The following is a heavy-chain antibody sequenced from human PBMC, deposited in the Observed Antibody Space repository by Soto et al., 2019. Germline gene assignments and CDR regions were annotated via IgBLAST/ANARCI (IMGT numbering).Heavy chain of an antibody. J-gene: IGHJ4*02. CDR3: AREYCSGGRCYFPDY. V-gene: IGHV1-18*01. CDR2: INTDNGNT. D-gene: IGHD2-15*01. Sequence: ASVKVSCKASGYTFTSYDISWVRQAPGQGLEWMGWINTDNGNTYYAQKLQGRLTMSTDTSTATAYMELRSLSSDDTAVYYCAREYCSGGRCYFPDYWGQGTLVTVSS. CDR1: GYTFTSYD.